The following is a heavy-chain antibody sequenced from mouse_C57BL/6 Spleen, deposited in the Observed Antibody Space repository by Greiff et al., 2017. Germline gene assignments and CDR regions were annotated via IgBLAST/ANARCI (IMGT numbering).Heavy chain of an antibody. V-gene: IGHV14-1*01. CDR2: IDPEDGDT. CDR3: TTGAYGSSYDYAMDY. J-gene: IGHJ4*01. Sequence: VQLQQSGAELVRPGASVKLSCTASGFNIKDYYMHWVKQRPEQGLEWIGRIDPEDGDTEYAPKFQGKATMTADTSSNTAYLQLSSLTSEDTAVYYCTTGAYGSSYDYAMDYWGQGTSVTVSS. D-gene: IGHD1-1*01. CDR1: GFNIKDYY.